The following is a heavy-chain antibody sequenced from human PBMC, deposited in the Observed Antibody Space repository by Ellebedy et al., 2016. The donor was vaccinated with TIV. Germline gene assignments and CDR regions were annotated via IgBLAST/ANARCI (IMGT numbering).Heavy chain of an antibody. J-gene: IGHJ4*02. CDR1: GFTFSSYS. CDR2: IKSETEGGTT. V-gene: IGHV3-15*01. D-gene: IGHD3-10*01. CDR3: TLYYYGSGSYYSPRN. Sequence: GESLKISXSASGFTFSSYSMNWVRQAPGKGPEWVGRIKSETEGGTTDYAAPVKGRFTISRDDSKNMVYLQMNSLKSEDTAVYYCTLYYYGSGSYYSPRNWGQGTLVTVSS.